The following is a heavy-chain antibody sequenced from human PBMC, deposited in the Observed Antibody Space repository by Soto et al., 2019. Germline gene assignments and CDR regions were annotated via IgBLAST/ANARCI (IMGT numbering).Heavy chain of an antibody. J-gene: IGHJ4*02. Sequence: DVQLVESGGGLVQPGGSLRLSCAASGFTFSNSWMHWVRQVSGKGLEWVSRINADGTSTSYADSVKGRFTISRDNAKNTLYLHVNSLRAEDTALYYCVKVLARGVGVPRFYFDSWGQGALVTVSS. D-gene: IGHD2-2*01. V-gene: IGHV3-74*01. CDR1: GFTFSNSW. CDR2: INADGTST. CDR3: VKVLARGVGVPRFYFDS.